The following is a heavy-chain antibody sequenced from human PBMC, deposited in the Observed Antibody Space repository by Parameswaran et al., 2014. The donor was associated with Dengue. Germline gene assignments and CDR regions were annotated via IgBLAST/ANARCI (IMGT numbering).Heavy chain of an antibody. Sequence: VRQAPGKGLEWMGIIYPGDSDTRYSPSFQGQVTISADKSISTAYLQWSSLKASDTAMYYCARRTDLGWGLDYWGQGTLVTVSS. D-gene: IGHD2-21*02. V-gene: IGHV5-51*01. CDR3: ARRTDLGWGLDY. J-gene: IGHJ4*02. CDR2: IYPGDSDT.